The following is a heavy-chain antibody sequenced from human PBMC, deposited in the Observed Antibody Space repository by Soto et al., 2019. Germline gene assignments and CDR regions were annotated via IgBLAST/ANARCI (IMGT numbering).Heavy chain of an antibody. CDR2: IKQDGSEK. J-gene: IGHJ4*02. V-gene: IGHV3-7*01. D-gene: IGHD4-4*01. CDR3: ARERRGPYSNYYFDY. Sequence: PGGSLRLSCTASGFTFSSYEMSWVRQAPGKGLEWVANIKQDGSEKYYVDSVKGRFTISRDNAKNSRYLQMNSLRAEDTAVYYCARERRGPYSNYYFDYWGQGTLVTVSS. CDR1: GFTFSSYE.